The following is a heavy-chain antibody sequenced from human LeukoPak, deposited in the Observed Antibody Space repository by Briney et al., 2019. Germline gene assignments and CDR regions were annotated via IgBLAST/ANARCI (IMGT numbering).Heavy chain of an antibody. J-gene: IGHJ6*02. CDR1: GFTFSSYS. V-gene: IGHV3-21*01. CDR3: ASGPLLWFGEFHWNMDV. D-gene: IGHD3-10*01. Sequence: GGSLRLSCAASGFTFSSYSMNWVRQAPGKGLEWVSSISSSSSYIYYADSVKGRFTISRDNAKNSLYLQMNSLRAEDTAVYYCASGPLLWFGEFHWNMDVWGQGTTVTVSS. CDR2: ISSSSSYI.